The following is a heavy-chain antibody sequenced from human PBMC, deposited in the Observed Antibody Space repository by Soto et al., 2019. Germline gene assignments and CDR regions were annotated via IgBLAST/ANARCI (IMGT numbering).Heavy chain of an antibody. CDR1: GGSINNHY. Sequence: PSETLSLTCTVSGGSINNHYLSWIRQPPGQGLEWIGYIYYSGSTNYNPSLKSRVTMSVDTSKNQFSLKLSSLTAADTAIYYCARANWFFDYWGQGTPVTVSS. J-gene: IGHJ4*02. CDR2: IYYSGST. D-gene: IGHD7-27*01. V-gene: IGHV4-59*11. CDR3: ARANWFFDY.